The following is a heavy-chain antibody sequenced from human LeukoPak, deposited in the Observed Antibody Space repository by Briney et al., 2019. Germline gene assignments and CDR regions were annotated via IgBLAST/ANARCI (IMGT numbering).Heavy chain of an antibody. V-gene: IGHV3-7*01. Sequence: GGSLRLSCAASGLTFSSYWMSWVRQAPGKGLEWVANIKQDGSEKYYVDSVKGRFTISRDNAKNSLYLQMNSLRAEDTAVYYCASVTTDYWGQGTLVTVSS. J-gene: IGHJ4*02. CDR3: ASVTTDY. CDR1: GLTFSSYW. D-gene: IGHD4-17*01. CDR2: IKQDGSEK.